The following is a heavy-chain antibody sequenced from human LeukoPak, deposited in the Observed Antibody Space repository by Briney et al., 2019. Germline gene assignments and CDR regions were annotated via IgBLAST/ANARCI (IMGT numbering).Heavy chain of an antibody. CDR2: IKQDGSEK. V-gene: IGHV3-7*01. J-gene: IGHJ4*02. CDR1: GFTFSSYW. CDR3: ARDRLKYYSGYDFDY. D-gene: IGHD5-12*01. Sequence: PGGSLRLSCAASGFTFSSYWMSWVRQAPGKGLEWVANIKQDGSEKYYVDSVKGRFTISRDNAKNSLYLQMNSLRAEDTAVYYCARDRLKYYSGYDFDYWGQGTLVTVSS.